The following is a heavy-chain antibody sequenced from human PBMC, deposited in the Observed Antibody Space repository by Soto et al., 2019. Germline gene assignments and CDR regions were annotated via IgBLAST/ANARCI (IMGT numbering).Heavy chain of an antibody. J-gene: IGHJ4*02. Sequence: PGGSLRLSCAVSGFTFSMYGMHWVRQVPGQRPFWVSRISDDGTTTNYADSVRGRFTISRDNSKNTLYLQMNNLKPDDTAVYYCARGIRAVSSGTGAEWGQGTPVTVSS. V-gene: IGHV3-74*01. CDR2: ISDDGTTT. CDR1: GFTFSMYG. CDR3: ARGIRAVSSGTGAE. D-gene: IGHD5-18*01.